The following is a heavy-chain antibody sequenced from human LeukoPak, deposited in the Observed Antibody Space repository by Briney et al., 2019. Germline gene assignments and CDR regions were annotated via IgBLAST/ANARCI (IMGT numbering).Heavy chain of an antibody. V-gene: IGHV4-59*12. CDR2: IYYSGST. Sequence: SETLSLTCTVSGGSISSYYWSWIRQPPGKGLEWIGYIYYSGSTNYNPSLKSRVAISVDTSKNQFSLKLSSVTAADTAVYYCARVSYDSSGYYPQIDYWGQGTLVTVSS. D-gene: IGHD3-22*01. CDR1: GGSISSYY. J-gene: IGHJ4*02. CDR3: ARVSYDSSGYYPQIDY.